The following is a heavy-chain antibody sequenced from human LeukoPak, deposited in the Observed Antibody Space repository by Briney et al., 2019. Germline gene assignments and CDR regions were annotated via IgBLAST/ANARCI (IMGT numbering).Heavy chain of an antibody. J-gene: IGHJ4*02. CDR3: AKGLSSGSNFDY. V-gene: IGHV3-30*18. CDR2: ISYDGSNK. Sequence: PGRSLRLSCAASGFTFSSYGMHWVRQAPGKGLEWVAVISYDGSNKYYADSVKGRFTISRDNSKNTLYLQMNSLRAEDTAVYYCAKGLSSGSNFDYWGQGTLVTVSS. CDR1: GFTFSSYG. D-gene: IGHD6-19*01.